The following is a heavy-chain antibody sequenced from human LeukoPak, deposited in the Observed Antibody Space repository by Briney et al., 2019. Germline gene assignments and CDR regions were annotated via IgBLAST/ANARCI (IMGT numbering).Heavy chain of an antibody. CDR2: ISAYNGNT. V-gene: IGHV1-18*01. CDR1: GYTFTSYG. CDR3: ARGGYSYGLFDP. J-gene: IGHJ5*02. D-gene: IGHD5-18*01. Sequence: DSVQVSCKASGYTFTSYGISWVRQAPGQGLKWMGWISAYNGNTNYAQKLQGRVTMTTDTSTSTAYMELSSLRSDDTAVYYCARGGYSYGLFDPWGQGTLVTVSS.